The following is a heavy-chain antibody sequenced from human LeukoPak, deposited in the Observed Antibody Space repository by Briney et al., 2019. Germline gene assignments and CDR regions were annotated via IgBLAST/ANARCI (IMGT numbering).Heavy chain of an antibody. Sequence: PEGSLRLSCAASGFTFSSYGMSWVRQAPGKGLEWVSAISGSGGSTYYADSVKGRFTISRDNSKNTLYLQMNSLRAEDTAVYYCAKDRVKRWLRYFDSDAFDIWGQGTMVTVSS. D-gene: IGHD3-9*01. J-gene: IGHJ3*02. CDR1: GFTFSSYG. CDR3: AKDRVKRWLRYFDSDAFDI. V-gene: IGHV3-23*01. CDR2: ISGSGGST.